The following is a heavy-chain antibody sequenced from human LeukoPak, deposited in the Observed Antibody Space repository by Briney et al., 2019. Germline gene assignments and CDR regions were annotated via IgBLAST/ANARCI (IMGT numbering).Heavy chain of an antibody. CDR3: ARDRLWGVPAAISDAFDI. CDR2: TYYRSKWYN. D-gene: IGHD2-2*01. J-gene: IGHJ3*02. CDR1: GDSVSSNSAA. Sequence: SQTLSLTCAISGDSVSSNSAAWNWFRQSPSRGLEWLGRTYYRSKWYNDYAVSVKSRITINPDTSKNQFSLKLSSVTAADTAVYYCARDRLWGVPAAISDAFDIWGQGTMVTVSS. V-gene: IGHV6-1*01.